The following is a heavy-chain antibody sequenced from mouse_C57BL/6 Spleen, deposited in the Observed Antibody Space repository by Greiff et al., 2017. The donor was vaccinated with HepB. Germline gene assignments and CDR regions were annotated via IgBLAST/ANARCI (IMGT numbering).Heavy chain of an antibody. J-gene: IGHJ4*01. Sequence: QVQLQQPGAELVKPGASVKMSCKASGYTFTSYWITWVKQRPGQGLEWIGDIYPGSGSTNYNEKFKSKATLTVDTSSSTAYMQLSSLTSEDSAVYYCARKSSYYYGSRGYAMDYWGQGTSVTVSS. CDR2: IYPGSGST. V-gene: IGHV1-55*01. CDR1: GYTFTSYW. D-gene: IGHD1-1*01. CDR3: ARKSSYYYGSRGYAMDY.